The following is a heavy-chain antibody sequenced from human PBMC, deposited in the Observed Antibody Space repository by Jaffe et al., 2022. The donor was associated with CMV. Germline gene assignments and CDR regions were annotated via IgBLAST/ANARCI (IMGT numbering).Heavy chain of an antibody. Sequence: EVQLVESGGGLVQPGGSLRLSCAASGFTFSSYWMHWVRQAPGKGLVWVSRINSDGSSTSYADSVKGRFTISRDNAKNTLYLQMNSLRAEDTAVYYCAREELVVVPAAKTRITMVRPYYYYYMDVWGKGTTVTVSS. D-gene: IGHD2-2*01. CDR3: AREELVVVPAAKTRITMVRPYYYYYMDV. CDR2: INSDGSST. J-gene: IGHJ6*03. V-gene: IGHV3-74*01. CDR1: GFTFSSYW.